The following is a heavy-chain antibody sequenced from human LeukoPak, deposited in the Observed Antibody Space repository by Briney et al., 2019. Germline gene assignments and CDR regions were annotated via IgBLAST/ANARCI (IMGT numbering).Heavy chain of an antibody. CDR1: GGSISSGDYY. J-gene: IGHJ4*02. CDR2: IYYGGST. Sequence: PSETLSLTCTVSGGSISSGDYYWSWIRQPPGKGLEWIGYIYYGGSTYYNPSLKSRVTISVDTSKNQFSLKLSSVTAADTAVYYCATYEGCSGGSCYWRRFDYWGQGTLVTVSS. D-gene: IGHD2-15*01. V-gene: IGHV4-30-4*01. CDR3: ATYEGCSGGSCYWRRFDY.